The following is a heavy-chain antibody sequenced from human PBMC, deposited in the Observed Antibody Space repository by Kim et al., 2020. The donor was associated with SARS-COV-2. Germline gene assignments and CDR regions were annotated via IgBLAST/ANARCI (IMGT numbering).Heavy chain of an antibody. D-gene: IGHD3-10*01. CDR2: INTNTGNP. CDR3: TIEVVRGVIRH. V-gene: IGHV7-4-1*02. CDR1: GYTFTSYA. Sequence: ASVKVSCKASGYTFTSYAMNWVRQAPRQGLEWMGWINTNTGNPTYAQGFTGRFVFSLDTSVSTAYLQISSLKAEDTAVYYCTIEVVRGVIRHWGQGTLVTVSS. J-gene: IGHJ4*02.